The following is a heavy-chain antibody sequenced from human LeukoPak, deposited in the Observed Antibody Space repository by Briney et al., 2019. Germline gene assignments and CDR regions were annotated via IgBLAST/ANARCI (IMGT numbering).Heavy chain of an antibody. J-gene: IGHJ4*02. CDR3: ATRRGGDYFDY. V-gene: IGHV4-59*06. CDR1: GGSISSYY. D-gene: IGHD4-17*01. CDR2: IYYSGST. Sequence: SETLSLTCTVSGGSISSYYWSWIRQPPGKGLEWIGYIYYSGSTYYNPSLKSRVTISVDTSKNQFSLKLSSVTAADTAVYYCATRRGGDYFDYWGQGTLVTVSS.